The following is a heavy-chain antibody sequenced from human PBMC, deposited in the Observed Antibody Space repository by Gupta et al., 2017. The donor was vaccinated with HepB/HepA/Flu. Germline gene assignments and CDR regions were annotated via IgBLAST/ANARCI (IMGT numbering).Heavy chain of an antibody. CDR3: ARGPVTFYYDSSGYPEYFQH. Sequence: EVQLVESGGGLVKPGGSLRLSCAASGFPLNTSNMNWVRQTPGTGLEWVSSISSSSSYIYYADSVKGRFTISRDNAKNSLYLQMNSLRAEDTAVYYCARGPVTFYYDSSGYPEYFQHWGQGTLVTVSS. V-gene: IGHV3-21*01. D-gene: IGHD3-22*01. CDR1: GFPLNTSN. J-gene: IGHJ1*01. CDR2: ISSSSSYI.